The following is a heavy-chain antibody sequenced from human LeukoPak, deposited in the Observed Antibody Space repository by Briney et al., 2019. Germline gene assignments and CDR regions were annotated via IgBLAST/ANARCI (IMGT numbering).Heavy chain of an antibody. D-gene: IGHD3-10*02. CDR2: IWYDGSNK. V-gene: IGHV3-33*01. CDR3: ARASGVFGVRLQPEDY. Sequence: PSGGPLRLSCAASGFTFSSYGMHWVRQAPGKGLEWVAVIWYDGSNKYYADSVKGRFTISRDNSKNTLYLQMNSLRAEDTAVYYCARASGVFGVRLQPEDYWGQGTLVTVSS. J-gene: IGHJ4*02. CDR1: GFTFSSYG.